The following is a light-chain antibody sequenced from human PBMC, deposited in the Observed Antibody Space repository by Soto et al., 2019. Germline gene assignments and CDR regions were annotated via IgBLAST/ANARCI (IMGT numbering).Light chain of an antibody. CDR3: SSYSSSSTHVV. CDR2: DVT. Sequence: HSALTQPASVSGSPGRSVTISCTGSSSDVGDFNSVSWYQHLPGRAPKLIIYDVTNRPSGISYRFSASKSGRTASLTISGLQAEDEADYYCSSYSSSSTHVVFGGGTKLTVL. CDR1: SSDVGDFNS. J-gene: IGLJ2*01. V-gene: IGLV2-14*03.